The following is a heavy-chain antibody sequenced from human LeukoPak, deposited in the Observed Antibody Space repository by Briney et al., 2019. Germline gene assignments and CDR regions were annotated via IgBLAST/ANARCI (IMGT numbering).Heavy chain of an antibody. CDR2: IGIAGDT. CDR3: ARDRYGMDV. V-gene: IGHV3-13*01. Sequence: GGSLRLSCAASGFTFSDYDMHWVRHLTGKGLEWVSAIGIAGDTHYPDAVKGRFTISRENAKNSLYLQMNNLRAGDTAAYYCARDRYGMDVWGQGTTVTVSS. CDR1: GFTFSDYD. J-gene: IGHJ6*02.